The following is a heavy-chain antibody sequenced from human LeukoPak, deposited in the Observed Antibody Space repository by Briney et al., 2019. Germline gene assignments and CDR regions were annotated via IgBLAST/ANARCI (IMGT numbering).Heavy chain of an antibody. CDR2: INPGGGST. CDR1: GYTFTSYY. D-gene: IGHD5-24*01. J-gene: IGHJ4*02. CDR3: ARERWLQGTDFDY. Sequence: ASVNVSCKASGYTFTSYYMHWVRQAPGQGLEWMGVINPGGGSTSYAQKFQGRVTMTRDTSTSTVYMELSSLRSEDTAVYSCARERWLQGTDFDYWGQGTLVTVSS. V-gene: IGHV1-46*01.